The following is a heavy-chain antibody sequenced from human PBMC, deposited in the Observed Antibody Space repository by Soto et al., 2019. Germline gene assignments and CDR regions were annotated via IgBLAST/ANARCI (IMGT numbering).Heavy chain of an antibody. D-gene: IGHD4-17*01. J-gene: IGHJ6*02. V-gene: IGHV3-53*01. Sequence: EVQLVASGGGLIQPGGSLRLSCAASGFAVNSDYMSWVRQAPGKGLEWVSVIFGGGTTHYSDSVKGRFTISRDNAKNSLYLQMNSLRAEDTAVYYCARDIRSYGDYVEGDYYGMDVWGQGTTVTVSS. CDR1: GFAVNSDY. CDR3: ARDIRSYGDYVEGDYYGMDV. CDR2: IFGGGTT.